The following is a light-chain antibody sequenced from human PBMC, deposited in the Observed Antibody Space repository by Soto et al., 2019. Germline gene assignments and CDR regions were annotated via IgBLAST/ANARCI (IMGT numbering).Light chain of an antibody. J-gene: IGKJ5*01. V-gene: IGKV3-20*01. Sequence: EIVSTQAPANRSFCPGEIATLSFRASQSVSSTXLAWSQQKPCQAPRLLIDGSSSRATGSPDRFSGTGSATDFTLPISRREPDDLDVYYFQQYGRAPYTFGLGTRLEIK. CDR2: GSS. CDR1: QSVSSTX. CDR3: QQYGRAPYT.